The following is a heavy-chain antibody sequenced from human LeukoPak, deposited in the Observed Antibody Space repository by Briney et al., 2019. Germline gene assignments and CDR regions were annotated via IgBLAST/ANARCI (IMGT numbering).Heavy chain of an antibody. Sequence: QAGGSLRLSCAASGFTFSSYSMNWVRQAPGKGLEWVSYISSSSSTIYYADSVKGRFTISRDNAKNSLYLQMNSLRAEDTAVYYCAREEELTWYSSGWLFYGMDVWGQGTTVTVSS. CDR1: GFTFSSYS. D-gene: IGHD6-19*01. J-gene: IGHJ6*02. CDR3: AREEELTWYSSGWLFYGMDV. CDR2: ISSSSSTI. V-gene: IGHV3-48*04.